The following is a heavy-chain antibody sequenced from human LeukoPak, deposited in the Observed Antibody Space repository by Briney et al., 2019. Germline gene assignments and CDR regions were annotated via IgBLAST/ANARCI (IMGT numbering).Heavy chain of an antibody. Sequence: ASVKVSCEASGYTFTGYYMHWVRQAPGQGLEWMGWINPNSGGTNYAQKFQGRVTMTRDTSISTAYMELSRLRSDDTAVYYCARDIPEGATTDYWGQGTLVTVSS. V-gene: IGHV1-2*02. CDR1: GYTFTGYY. CDR3: ARDIPEGATTDY. D-gene: IGHD1-26*01. J-gene: IGHJ4*02. CDR2: INPNSGGT.